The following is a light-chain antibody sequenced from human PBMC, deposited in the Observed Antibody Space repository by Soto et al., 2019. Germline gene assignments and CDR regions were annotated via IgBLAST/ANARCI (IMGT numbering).Light chain of an antibody. V-gene: IGKV1-6*01. CDR3: LQDYNYPLT. J-gene: IGKJ1*01. Sequence: IQMTQSPSSLSASVGDRFTITCRASQGIRNDLGWYQQKPGKAPKLLIYAASSLQSGVPSRFSGSGSGTDFTLTISSLQPDDFAAYYCLQDYNYPLTFGQGTKVDI. CDR2: AAS. CDR1: QGIRND.